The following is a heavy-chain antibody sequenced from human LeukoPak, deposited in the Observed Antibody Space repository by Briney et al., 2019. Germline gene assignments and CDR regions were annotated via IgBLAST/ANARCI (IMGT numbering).Heavy chain of an antibody. D-gene: IGHD6-13*01. CDR3: ASYGQLAPGGVDY. V-gene: IGHV4-59*01. CDR1: GGSISSYY. CDR2: IYYSGST. Sequence: PSETLSLTCTVSGGSISSYYWSWIRQPPGKGLEWIGYIYYSGSTNYNPSLKSRVTISVDTSKNQFSLKLSSVTAADTAVYYCASYGQLAPGGVDYWGQGTLVTVSS. J-gene: IGHJ4*02.